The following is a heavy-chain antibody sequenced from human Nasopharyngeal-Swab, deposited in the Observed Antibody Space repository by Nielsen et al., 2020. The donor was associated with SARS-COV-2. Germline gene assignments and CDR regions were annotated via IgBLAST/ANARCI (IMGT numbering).Heavy chain of an antibody. Sequence: WVRHATGQGLEWMGWMNPNSGNTGYAQKFQGRVTITRNTSISTAYMELSSLRSEDTAVYYCARVVGYSGYDLDYWGQGTLVTVSS. V-gene: IGHV1-8*03. D-gene: IGHD5-12*01. CDR3: ARVVGYSGYDLDY. J-gene: IGHJ4*02. CDR2: MNPNSGNT.